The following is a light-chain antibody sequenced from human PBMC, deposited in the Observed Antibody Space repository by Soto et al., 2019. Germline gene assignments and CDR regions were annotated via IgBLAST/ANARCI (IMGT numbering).Light chain of an antibody. Sequence: DIQMTQSPSTLSASVGDRVTITCRASQSISSWLAWYQQKPGKAPKLLIYDASSLESGVPSRFSGSGSGTEFTLTISSLQPDDFATYYCQQYDDIPPMTFGGGTKVDIK. CDR2: DAS. J-gene: IGKJ4*01. CDR1: QSISSW. CDR3: QQYDDIPPMT. V-gene: IGKV1-5*01.